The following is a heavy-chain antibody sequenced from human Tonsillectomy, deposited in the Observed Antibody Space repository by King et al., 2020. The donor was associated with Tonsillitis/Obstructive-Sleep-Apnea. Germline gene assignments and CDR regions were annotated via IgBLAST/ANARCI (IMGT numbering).Heavy chain of an antibody. Sequence: DVQLVESGGGLVQPGGSLRLSCAASGFTFSIYAMTWVRRAPGKGLEWVSVISASGGSTYDADSVKGRFTISRDNSKSTLYLQMNSLRAEDTAVYYCAKDSDSSGYYPSNYYYMDVWGKGTTVTVSS. J-gene: IGHJ6*03. V-gene: IGHV3-23*04. CDR3: AKDSDSSGYYPSNYYYMDV. CDR2: ISASGGST. CDR1: GFTFSIYA. D-gene: IGHD3-22*01.